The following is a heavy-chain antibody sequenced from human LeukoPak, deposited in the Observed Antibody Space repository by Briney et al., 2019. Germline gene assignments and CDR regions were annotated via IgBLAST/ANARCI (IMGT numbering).Heavy chain of an antibody. D-gene: IGHD3-22*01. CDR2: INHSGST. V-gene: IGHV4-39*07. CDR1: GASVSSGSFY. J-gene: IGHJ1*01. Sequence: SETLSLTCTVSGASVSSGSFYWNWIRQPPGKGLEWIGEINHSGSTNYNPSLKSRVTISVDTSKNQFSLKLSSVTAADTAVYYCARGGMKRLLAHAAEYFQHWGQGTLVTVSS. CDR3: ARGGMKRLLAHAAEYFQH.